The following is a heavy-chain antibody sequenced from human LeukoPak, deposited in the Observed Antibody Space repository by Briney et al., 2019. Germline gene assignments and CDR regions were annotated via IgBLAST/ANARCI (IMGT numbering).Heavy chain of an antibody. V-gene: IGHV4-59*01. J-gene: IGHJ4*02. D-gene: IGHD2-15*01. CDR2: VHASGTT. Sequence: SETLSLTCAVSGGYINNYYRSWVRQPPGRGLEWIGYVHASGTTNYNPSLNSRVTISVDTSKNQFSLKLRSVTAADRAVYYCARGFGYCSGDNCYSGKLDYWGQGTLVTVSS. CDR1: GGYINNYY. CDR3: ARGFGYCSGDNCYSGKLDY.